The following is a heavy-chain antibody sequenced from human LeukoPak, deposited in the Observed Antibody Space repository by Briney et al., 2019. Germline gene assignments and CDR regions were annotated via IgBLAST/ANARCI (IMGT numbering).Heavy chain of an antibody. V-gene: IGHV3-23*01. CDR3: AKGPYYDFWSGSYFDY. J-gene: IGHJ4*02. D-gene: IGHD3-3*01. CDR1: GFTFSSYA. CDR2: ISGSGGST. Sequence: GGSLRLSCAASGFTFSSYAMSWVRQAPGKGLEWVSAISGSGGSTCYADSVKGRFTISRDNSKNTLYLQMNSLRAEDTAVYYCAKGPYYDFWSGSYFDYWGQGTLVTVSS.